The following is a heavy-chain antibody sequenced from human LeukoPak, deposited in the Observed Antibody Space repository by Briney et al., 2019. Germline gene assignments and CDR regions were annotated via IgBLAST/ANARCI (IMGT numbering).Heavy chain of an antibody. CDR3: ARFSRNIPGSGYDGGDY. Sequence: LKISSNGSGYSFTSYWISWVPQMPGKGPESMSIMYPAYSDTRYSTSFQFRVTIPADKSISTAYLQWSSLKASDTAMYYCARFSRNIPGSGYDGGDYWGQGTLVTVYS. J-gene: IGHJ4*02. V-gene: IGHV5-51*01. CDR1: GYSFTSYW. CDR2: MYPAYSDT. D-gene: IGHD3-22*01.